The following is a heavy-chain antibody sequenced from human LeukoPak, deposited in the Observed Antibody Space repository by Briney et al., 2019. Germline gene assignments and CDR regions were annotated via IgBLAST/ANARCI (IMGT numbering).Heavy chain of an antibody. Sequence: GGSLRLSCAASGFTFSSNYMHWVRQAPGKGLVWVSRINTDGSDTTYADFVKGRFTISRDNAKNTLYLEMNSLRAEDTAVYDWARALRSPGDSGIDYWGQGALVTVSS. CDR3: ARALRSPGDSGIDY. D-gene: IGHD3-10*01. V-gene: IGHV3-74*03. CDR2: INTDGSDT. J-gene: IGHJ4*02. CDR1: GFTFSSNY.